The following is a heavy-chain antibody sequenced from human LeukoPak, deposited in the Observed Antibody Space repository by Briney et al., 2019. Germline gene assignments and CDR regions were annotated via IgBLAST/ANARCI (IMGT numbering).Heavy chain of an antibody. CDR2: ISYDGKNQ. Sequence: GRSLRLSCAASGFTFSDYDMHWVRQAPGKGLEWVAVISYDGKNQYYTDSVKGRFTISRDSSKNTLYLQMNSLRVEDTAVYYCAKSNGYCSGGNCYSNYWGQGTLVTVSS. CDR3: AKSNGYCSGGNCYSNY. CDR1: GFTFSDYD. J-gene: IGHJ4*02. D-gene: IGHD2-15*01. V-gene: IGHV3-30*18.